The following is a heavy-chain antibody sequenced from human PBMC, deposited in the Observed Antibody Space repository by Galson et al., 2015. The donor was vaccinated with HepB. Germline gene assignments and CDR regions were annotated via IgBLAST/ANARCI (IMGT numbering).Heavy chain of an antibody. CDR1: GYTLTELS. CDR3: ARQDDFWSGYYLDY. V-gene: IGHV1-24*01. D-gene: IGHD3-3*01. CDR2: FDPEDGET. Sequence: SVKVSCKVSGYTLTELSMHWVRQAPGKGLEWMGGFDPEDGETIYAQKFQGRVTMTEDTSTDTAYMELSSLKASDTAMYYCARQDDFWSGYYLDYWGQGTLVTVSS. J-gene: IGHJ4*02.